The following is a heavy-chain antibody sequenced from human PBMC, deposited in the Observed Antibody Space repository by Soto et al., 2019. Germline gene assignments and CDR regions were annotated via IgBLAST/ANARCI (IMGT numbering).Heavy chain of an antibody. CDR1: GYSFTSFW. D-gene: IGHD1-26*01. J-gene: IGHJ3*02. CDR2: IYPGDSDT. Sequence: PGESLKISCKGSGYSFTSFWIAWVRHMPGKGLEWMGIIYPGDSDTRYSPSFQGQVTISADKSISTAYLQWSSLKASDTAMYYCARPSPPGKMSGDDAFDSWGQGKMVTFSS. V-gene: IGHV5-51*01. CDR3: ARPSPPGKMSGDDAFDS.